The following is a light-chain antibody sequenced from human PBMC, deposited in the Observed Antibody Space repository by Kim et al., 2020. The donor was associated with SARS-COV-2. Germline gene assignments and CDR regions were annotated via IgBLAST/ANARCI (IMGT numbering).Light chain of an antibody. V-gene: IGKV1-39*01. CDR2: AAS. J-gene: IGKJ4*01. CDR3: QQSYRTPLT. CDR1: QIISSY. Sequence: SFEEYTVTIAFRSSQIISSYLICYQQKPGKAPKLLIYAASSFQRWVPLRFSGSGSGTDFTLTISSLQPEDFATYYCQQSYRTPLTIGGGTKVDIK.